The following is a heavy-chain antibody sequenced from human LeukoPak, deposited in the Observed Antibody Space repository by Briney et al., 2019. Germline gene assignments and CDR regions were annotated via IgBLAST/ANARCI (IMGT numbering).Heavy chain of an antibody. CDR2: IIPIFGTA. J-gene: IGHJ4*02. V-gene: IGHV1-69*13. Sequence: ASVKVSCKASGGTFSSYAISWVRQAPGQGLEWMGGIIPIFGTANYAQKFQGRVTITADESTSTAYMELGSLRSEDTAVYYCARASPNPGGYLGATYYFDYWGQGTLVTVSS. CDR1: GGTFSSYA. CDR3: ARASPNPGGYLGATYYFDY. D-gene: IGHD3-16*02.